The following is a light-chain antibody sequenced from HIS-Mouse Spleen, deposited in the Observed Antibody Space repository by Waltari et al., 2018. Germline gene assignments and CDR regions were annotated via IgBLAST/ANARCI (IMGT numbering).Light chain of an antibody. CDR2: GAS. CDR3: QQYNNWPYT. V-gene: IGKV3-15*01. J-gene: IGKJ2*01. CDR1: QSVSSN. Sequence: EIVMTQSPATLPVSPGESATPSCRASQSVSSNLAWYQQKPGPAPKLLIYGASTRATGIPARFSGSGSGTEFTLTISSMQSEDFAVYYCQQYNNWPYTFGQGTKLEIK.